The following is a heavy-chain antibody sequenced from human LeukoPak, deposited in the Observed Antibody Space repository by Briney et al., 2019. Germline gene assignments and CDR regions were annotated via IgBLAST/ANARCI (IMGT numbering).Heavy chain of an antibody. Sequence: GGSLRLSCAASGFTFSSYAMSWVRQAPGKGLEWVSAISGSGGSTYYADSVKGRFTISRDNSKNTLYLQMNSLRAEDTAVYYCAKGFMGYSSSSVDYGGQGTLVTVSS. D-gene: IGHD6-6*01. J-gene: IGHJ4*02. V-gene: IGHV3-23*01. CDR1: GFTFSSYA. CDR2: ISGSGGST. CDR3: AKGFMGYSSSSVDY.